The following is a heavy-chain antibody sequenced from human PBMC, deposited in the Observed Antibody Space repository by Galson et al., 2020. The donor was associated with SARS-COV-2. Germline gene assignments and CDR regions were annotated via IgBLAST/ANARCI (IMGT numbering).Heavy chain of an antibody. D-gene: IGHD3-10*01. J-gene: IGHJ4*02. CDR3: ATVGFMVRGVLDSFDY. CDR2: FDPEDGET. Sequence: ASVKVSCKVSGYTLTELSMHWVRQAPVKGLEWMGGFDPEDGETIYAQKFQGRVTMTEDTSTDTAYMELSSLRSEDTAVYYCATVGFMVRGVLDSFDYWGQGTLVTVSS. CDR1: GYTLTELS. V-gene: IGHV1-24*01.